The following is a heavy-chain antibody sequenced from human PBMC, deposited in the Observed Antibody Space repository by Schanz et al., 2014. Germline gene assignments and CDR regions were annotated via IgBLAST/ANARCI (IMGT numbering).Heavy chain of an antibody. D-gene: IGHD3-22*01. CDR1: GDTFSKYN. J-gene: IGHJ4*02. CDR3: AGAFDSSGYYFDY. Sequence: QVQLVQSGPEVKKPGSSVKVSCQAFGDTFSKYNIMWVRQAPGQGLEWMGMINPSVRGTHFAREFQGRVTVTSDTSTSTVYMELSGLRSEDTAVYYCAGAFDSSGYYFDYWGQGTLVTVSS. CDR2: INPSVRGT. V-gene: IGHV1-46*03.